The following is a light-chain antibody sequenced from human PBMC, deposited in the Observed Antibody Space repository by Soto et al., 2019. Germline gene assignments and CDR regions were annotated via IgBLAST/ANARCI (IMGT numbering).Light chain of an antibody. J-gene: IGKJ1*01. CDR3: QQYYSYPRT. CDR1: QGISSY. CDR2: AAS. Sequence: AIRMNQSPSSLSASTGDRVTITCRASQGISSYLAWYQQKPGKAPKLLIYAASTLQSGVPSRFSGSGSGTDFTLTISCLQSEDFATDYCQQYYSYPRTFGQGTKVEIK. V-gene: IGKV1-8*01.